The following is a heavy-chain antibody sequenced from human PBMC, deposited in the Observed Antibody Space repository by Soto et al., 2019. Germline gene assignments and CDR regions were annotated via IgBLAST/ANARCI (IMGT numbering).Heavy chain of an antibody. Sequence: SPTLSLTCVISGDSVSSNRAAWNWIRKSPSRGLEWLGRTYYRSKWYNDYAVSVKSRITINPDTSKNQFSLQLNSVTPEDTAVYYCARAWGFSSGWYGSFSYWGQGTLVTVSS. D-gene: IGHD6-19*01. CDR3: ARAWGFSSGWYGSFSY. CDR2: TYYRSKWYN. J-gene: IGHJ4*02. CDR1: GDSVSSNRAA. V-gene: IGHV6-1*01.